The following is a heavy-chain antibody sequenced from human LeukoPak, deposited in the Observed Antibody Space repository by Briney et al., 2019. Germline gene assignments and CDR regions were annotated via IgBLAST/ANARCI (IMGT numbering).Heavy chain of an antibody. V-gene: IGHV3-21*01. Sequence: GGSLRLSCAASGFTFSTYAMNWVRQAPGKGLEWVSSFSSGGSYIYYADSVKGRFTISRDNAKNSLYLLMNSLRAEDTAVYYCARDGEALGYCSGGSCLPDYWGQGTLVTVSS. CDR1: GFTFSTYA. J-gene: IGHJ4*02. CDR2: FSSGGSYI. CDR3: ARDGEALGYCSGGSCLPDY. D-gene: IGHD2-15*01.